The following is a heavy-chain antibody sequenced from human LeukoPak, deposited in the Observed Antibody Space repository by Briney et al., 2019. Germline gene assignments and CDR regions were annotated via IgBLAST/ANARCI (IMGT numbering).Heavy chain of an antibody. J-gene: IGHJ4*02. CDR1: GGSISSGGNY. Sequence: SQTLSLTCTVSGGSISSGGNYWSWTRQHPGEGLEWIGFIYDSGSTYYNPSLKSRVFISVDTSKNEFSLKLSSVTAADTAVYYCAKAPPKLTSLHFDYWGQGTLVTVSS. V-gene: IGHV4-31*03. CDR3: AKAPPKLTSLHFDY. CDR2: IYDSGST. D-gene: IGHD1-1*01.